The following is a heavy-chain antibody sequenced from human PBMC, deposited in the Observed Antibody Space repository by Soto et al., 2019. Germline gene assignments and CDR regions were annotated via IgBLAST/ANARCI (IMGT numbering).Heavy chain of an antibody. V-gene: IGHV4-4*07. D-gene: IGHD6-13*01. CDR3: VRDRADFSSTYYHYFSV. Sequence: PSETLSLTCTVSGGSITDYSWVWIRQPAGKGLEWIGRIFSSGSTNYNPSLKGRLTMSMDMSKNQVSLNLTSVTAADTAVYYCVRDRADFSSTYYHYFSVWGRGTLVTVSS. CDR1: GGSITDYS. J-gene: IGHJ2*01. CDR2: IFSSGST.